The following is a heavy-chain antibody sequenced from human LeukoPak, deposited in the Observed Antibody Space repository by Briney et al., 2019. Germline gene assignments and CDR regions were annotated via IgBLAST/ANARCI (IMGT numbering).Heavy chain of an antibody. CDR1: GFTFTDEY. J-gene: IGHJ4*02. D-gene: IGHD2-2*01. Sequence: ASVKVSCKSSGFTFTDEYIHWVRQAPGQGLEWMGWVNPYSGAINYAQKFQGRVTLTRDTSISTAYMELSRLTSGDTAVYYCARDPKSQLLLDYWGQGTLVTVSS. CDR3: ARDPKSQLLLDY. CDR2: VNPYSGAI. V-gene: IGHV1-2*02.